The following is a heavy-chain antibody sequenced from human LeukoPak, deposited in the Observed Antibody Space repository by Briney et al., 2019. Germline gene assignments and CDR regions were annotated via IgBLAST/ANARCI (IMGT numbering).Heavy chain of an antibody. Sequence: SETLSLTCTVFGGSISSYYWSWIRQPAGKGLEWIGRMYTSGSTNYNPSLKSRVTMSVDTSKNQFSLKLSSVTAADTAVYYCARDTGYYFGSGNYLYYFDYWGQGTLVIVSS. J-gene: IGHJ4*02. CDR3: ARDTGYYFGSGNYLYYFDY. D-gene: IGHD3-10*01. CDR2: MYTSGST. CDR1: GGSISSYY. V-gene: IGHV4-4*07.